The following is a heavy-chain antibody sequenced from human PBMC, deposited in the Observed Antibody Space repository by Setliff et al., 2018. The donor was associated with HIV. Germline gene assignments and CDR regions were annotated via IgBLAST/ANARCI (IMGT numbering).Heavy chain of an antibody. CDR3: ATRPRIAARPFDY. CDR1: GVSVGSGDYY. V-gene: IGHV4-31*11. J-gene: IGHJ4*02. CDR2: IFHSGDT. D-gene: IGHD6-6*01. Sequence: SETLSLTCGVSGVSVGSGDYYWHWIRQHPEKALEWLGYIFHSGDTYYNPSLKSRISMSVDTSKNQFSLELTSLTAADTAVYYCATRPRIAARPFDYWGQGMLVTVSS.